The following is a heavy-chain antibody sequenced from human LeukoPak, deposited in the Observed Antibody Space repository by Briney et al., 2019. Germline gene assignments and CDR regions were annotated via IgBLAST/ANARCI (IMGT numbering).Heavy chain of an antibody. Sequence: GESLKISCKGSGYSFTSYWIGWVRQMPGKGLEWMGIIYPGDSDTRYSPSFQGQVTISADKSISTAYLQWSSLEASDTAMYYCARGSSYYYYGMDVWGQGTTVTVSS. CDR3: ARGSSYYYYGMDV. D-gene: IGHD6-19*01. J-gene: IGHJ6*02. CDR2: IYPGDSDT. CDR1: GYSFTSYW. V-gene: IGHV5-51*01.